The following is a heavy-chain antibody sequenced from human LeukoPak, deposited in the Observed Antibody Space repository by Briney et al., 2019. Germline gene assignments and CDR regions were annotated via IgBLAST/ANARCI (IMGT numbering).Heavy chain of an antibody. CDR1: GFTFSRYA. CDR3: VKDSSSGSYFDY. J-gene: IGHJ4*02. CDR2: ISSNGGST. V-gene: IGHV3-64D*06. D-gene: IGHD3-10*01. Sequence: GGSLRLSCSASGFTFSRYAMHWVRQAPGKGLEYVSAISSNGGSTYYADSAKGRFTISRDNSRNTLHLQMSSLRVEDTAVYYCVKDSSSGSYFDYWGQGTLVTVSS.